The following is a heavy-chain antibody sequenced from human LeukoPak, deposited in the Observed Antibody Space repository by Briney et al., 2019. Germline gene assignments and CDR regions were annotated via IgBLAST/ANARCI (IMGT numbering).Heavy chain of an antibody. CDR1: GYTFTSYD. V-gene: IGHV1-8*01. J-gene: IGHJ4*02. Sequence: ASVKVSCKASGYTFTSYDINWVRQATGQGLEWMGWMNPNSGNTGYAQKFQGRVTMTRNTSISTAYMELRSLRSDDTAVYYCARGYCSGGSCYLDYWGQGTLVTVSS. D-gene: IGHD2-15*01. CDR2: MNPNSGNT. CDR3: ARGYCSGGSCYLDY.